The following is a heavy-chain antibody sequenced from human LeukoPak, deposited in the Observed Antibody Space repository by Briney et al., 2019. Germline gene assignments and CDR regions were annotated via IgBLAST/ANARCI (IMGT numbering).Heavy chain of an antibody. CDR2: IKEDANEK. D-gene: IGHD2-2*01. CDR3: ARAGYCTSNSCYSPNFYYMDV. CDR1: GFTFRSYR. V-gene: IGHV3-7*01. J-gene: IGHJ6*03. Sequence: PGGSLRLSCAASGFTFRSYRMSWVRQAPGKGLEWVANIKEDANEKYYVDSVRGRFIISRDNAKNSLFLQMYSLRADDTAVYYCARAGYCTSNSCYSPNFYYMDVWGKGTTVAVSS.